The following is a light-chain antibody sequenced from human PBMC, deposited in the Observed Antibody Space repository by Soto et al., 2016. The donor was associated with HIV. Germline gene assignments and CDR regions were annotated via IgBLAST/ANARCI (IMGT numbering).Light chain of an antibody. CDR1: QSVSVW. Sequence: DIQMTQSPSTLSAFIGDRVTITCRASQSVSVWLAWYQQKPGKAPKLLIFKTSSLESGVPSRFSGSGSGSGTEFTLTLSSLQPEDFATYYCQQYNSYPRTFGQGTKLEIK. J-gene: IGKJ2*02. CDR2: KTS. CDR3: QQYNSYPRT. V-gene: IGKV1-5*03.